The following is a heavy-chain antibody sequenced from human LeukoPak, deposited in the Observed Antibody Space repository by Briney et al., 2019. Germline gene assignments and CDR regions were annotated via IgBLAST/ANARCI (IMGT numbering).Heavy chain of an antibody. CDR2: ISGSGGST. Sequence: PGGSLRLSCAASGFTFSSYAMSWVRQAPGKGLEWVSAISGSGGSTYYADSVKGRFTISRDNSKNTLYLQMNSLRAEDTAAYYCARDMAPGGNRPAYFDYWGQGTLVTVSS. V-gene: IGHV3-23*01. J-gene: IGHJ4*02. D-gene: IGHD4-23*01. CDR3: ARDMAPGGNRPAYFDY. CDR1: GFTFSSYA.